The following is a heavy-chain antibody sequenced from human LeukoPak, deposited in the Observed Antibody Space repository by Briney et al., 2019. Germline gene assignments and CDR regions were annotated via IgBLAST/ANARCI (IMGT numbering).Heavy chain of an antibody. CDR2: INPSGGST. V-gene: IGHV1-46*01. D-gene: IGHD3-10*01. Sequence: ASVKVSCKASGYIFTNYYMHWVRQAPGQGREWMGTINPSGGSTTYAQKFQGRVTMTRDTSTSTVYTELSSLRSEDTAVYYCARDHGSAYYRAPRHWGQGTLVTVSS. CDR1: GYIFTNYY. CDR3: ARDHGSAYYRAPRH. J-gene: IGHJ4*02.